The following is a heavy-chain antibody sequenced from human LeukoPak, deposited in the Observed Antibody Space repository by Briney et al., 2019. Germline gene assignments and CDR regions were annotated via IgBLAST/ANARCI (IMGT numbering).Heavy chain of an antibody. Sequence: SETLSLTCTVSGASISSYYWSWIRQPPGKGLEWIGYIYYSGSTNYNPSLKSRVTISVDTSKNQFSLKLSSVTAADTAVYYCARLVMRGAFDIWG. CDR1: GASISSYY. J-gene: IGHJ3*02. D-gene: IGHD2-21*01. V-gene: IGHV4-59*01. CDR2: IYYSGST. CDR3: ARLVMRGAFDI.